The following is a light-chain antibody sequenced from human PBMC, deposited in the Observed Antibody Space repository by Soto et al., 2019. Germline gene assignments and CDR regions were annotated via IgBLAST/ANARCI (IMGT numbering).Light chain of an antibody. CDR2: LSSDGSH. CDR3: QTWDTGARVV. CDR1: SGHSSYA. J-gene: IGLJ2*01. V-gene: IGLV4-69*01. Sequence: QPVLTRSPSASASLGASVKLTCTLSSGHSSYAIAWHQQQPEQGPRYLMKLSSDGSHSKGDGIPDRFSGSSSGAERYLTISRLQSEDEADYYCQTWDTGARVVFGGGTKLTVL.